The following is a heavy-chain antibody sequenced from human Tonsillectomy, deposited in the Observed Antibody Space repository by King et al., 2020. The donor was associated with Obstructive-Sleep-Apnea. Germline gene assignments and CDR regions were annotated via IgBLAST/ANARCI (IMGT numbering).Heavy chain of an antibody. CDR3: ARTSSPDDSDNYYAMDV. CDR2: INPNSGGT. Sequence: VQLVESGAEVQKPGASVKVSCKASGYTFTDYHMHWVRQAPGQGLEWMGWINPNSGGTKFAQKFQGRVTLTSVTSISTAYMELTMMRPDDTAVYYCARTSSPDDSDNYYAMDVWGQGTTVTVSS. J-gene: IGHJ6*02. V-gene: IGHV1-2*02. D-gene: IGHD1-1*01. CDR1: GYTFTDYH.